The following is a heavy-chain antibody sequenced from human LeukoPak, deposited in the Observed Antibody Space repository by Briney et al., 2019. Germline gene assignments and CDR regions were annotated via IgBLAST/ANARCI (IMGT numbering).Heavy chain of an antibody. V-gene: IGHV3-7*01. CDR3: ASYYGSGSHFDY. Sequence: GGSLRLSCAASGFTFSTYWMSWVRQAPGKGLEWVANINQDGSEKYYVDSVKGRFTISRDNAKNSLYLQMNSLRAEDTAVYYCASYYGSGSHFDYWGQGTLVTDSP. CDR1: GFTFSTYW. J-gene: IGHJ4*02. CDR2: INQDGSEK. D-gene: IGHD3-10*01.